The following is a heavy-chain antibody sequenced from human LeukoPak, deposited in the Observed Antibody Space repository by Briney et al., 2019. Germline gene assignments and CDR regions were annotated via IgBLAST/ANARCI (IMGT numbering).Heavy chain of an antibody. V-gene: IGHV4-34*01. D-gene: IGHD3-22*01. CDR3: ARGQSRVRYYYDSSGYYQNRHAPFDY. CDR1: GGSFSGYY. Sequence: PSETLSLTCAVYGGSFSGYYWSWIRQPPGKGLEWIGEINHSGSTNYNPSLKSRVTISVDTSKNQFSLKLSSVTAADTAVYYCARGQSRVRYYYDSSGYYQNRHAPFDYWGQGTLVTVSS. J-gene: IGHJ4*02. CDR2: INHSGST.